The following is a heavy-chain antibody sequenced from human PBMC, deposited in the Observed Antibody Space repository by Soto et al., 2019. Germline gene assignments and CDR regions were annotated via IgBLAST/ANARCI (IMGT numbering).Heavy chain of an antibody. J-gene: IGHJ4*02. D-gene: IGHD3-22*01. V-gene: IGHV1-69*13. CDR2: IIHILGTT. CDR1: GGTFSTSA. CDR3: ARNKRGDSSGYYLSDY. Sequence: SVKVSCKASGGTFSTSAITWVRKAPGQGLEWMGGIIHILGTTKTAQKFKGRIIITADESTSTAYMELSSLRSEDTAVYYCARNKRGDSSGYYLSDYWGQGTLVTVSS.